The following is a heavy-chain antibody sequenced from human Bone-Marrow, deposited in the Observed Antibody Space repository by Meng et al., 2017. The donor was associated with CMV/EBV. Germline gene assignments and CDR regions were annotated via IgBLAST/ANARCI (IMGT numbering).Heavy chain of an antibody. CDR3: VGTTVTSAYYYYGMDV. D-gene: IGHD4-17*01. CDR1: GGSISSSSHY. Sequence: GSLRLSCSVSGGSISSSSHYWGWIRQPPGKGLEWIGSIYYSGSTYYNPSLKSRVTISVDTSKNQFSLKLRSVTAADTAVYYCVGTTVTSAYYYYGMDVWGQGTMVTVSS. J-gene: IGHJ6*02. V-gene: IGHV4-39*07. CDR2: IYYSGST.